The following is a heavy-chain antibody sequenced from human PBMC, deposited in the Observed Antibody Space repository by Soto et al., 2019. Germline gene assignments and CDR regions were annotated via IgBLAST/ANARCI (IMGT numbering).Heavy chain of an antibody. V-gene: IGHV3-48*02. Sequence: GGSLRLSCAASGFTFSSYSMNWVRQAPGKGLEWVSYISSSSSTIYYADSVKVRFTISRDNAKNSLYLQMNSLRDEDSAVYYCARDSPSDYYYYYYMDVWGKGTTVTVSS. CDR2: ISSSSSTI. D-gene: IGHD1-26*01. J-gene: IGHJ6*03. CDR3: ARDSPSDYYYYYYMDV. CDR1: GFTFSSYS.